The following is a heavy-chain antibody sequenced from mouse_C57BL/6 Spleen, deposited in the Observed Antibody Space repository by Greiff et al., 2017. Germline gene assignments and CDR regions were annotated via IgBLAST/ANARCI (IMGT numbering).Heavy chain of an antibody. Sequence: EVKLMESGAELVRPGASVKLSCTASGFNIKDDYMPWVKQRPEQGLEWIGWIDPENGDTEYASKFQGKATITADTSSNTAYLQLSSLTSEDTAVYYCTIGSSSWFADWGQGTLVTVSA. CDR3: TIGSSSWFAD. CDR2: IDPENGDT. CDR1: GFNIKDDY. V-gene: IGHV14-4*01. J-gene: IGHJ3*01. D-gene: IGHD1-1*01.